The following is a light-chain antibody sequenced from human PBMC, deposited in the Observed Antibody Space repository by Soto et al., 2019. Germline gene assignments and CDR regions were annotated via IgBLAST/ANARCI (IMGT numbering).Light chain of an antibody. CDR3: QQYYSYPQLT. Sequence: AIRMTQSPSSLSASTGDRVTITCRASQGISSYLAWYQQKPGKAPKLLIYAASTLQSGVPSRFSGSGSGPDFTLTISCLQSEDFATYYCQQYYSYPQLTFGGGTKVDIK. J-gene: IGKJ4*01. CDR2: AAS. V-gene: IGKV1-8*01. CDR1: QGISSY.